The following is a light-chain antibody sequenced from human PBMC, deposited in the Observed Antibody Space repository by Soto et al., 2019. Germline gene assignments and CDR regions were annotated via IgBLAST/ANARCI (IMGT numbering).Light chain of an antibody. J-gene: IGKJ4*01. CDR3: QLTYIVPGS. CDR1: QNIDSY. Sequence: DIQMTQSPSSLSASVGDRLTITCRASQNIDSYLNWYQQKPGKAPKLLIFAASNLQSGVPSRFSGSGSGTDFTVTISSLQPDDFATYYCQLTYIVPGSFGGGTKVEVK. CDR2: AAS. V-gene: IGKV1-39*01.